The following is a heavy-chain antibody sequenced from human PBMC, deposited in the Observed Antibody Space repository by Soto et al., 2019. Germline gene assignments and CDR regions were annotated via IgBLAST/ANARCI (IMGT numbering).Heavy chain of an antibody. D-gene: IGHD3-10*01. V-gene: IGHV4-30-4*02. Sequence: SDTMSLTSSVSGGSINSGDNHWSWIRQPPGKGLEWIGYVYSSGRTYYNPSLESRLSISLDTSQNQFSLKLRSVSAADTAVYYCARQTGFYGSASQTFDFWGQGSLVTVSS. CDR2: VYSSGRT. J-gene: IGHJ4*02. CDR3: ARQTGFYGSASQTFDF. CDR1: GGSINSGDNH.